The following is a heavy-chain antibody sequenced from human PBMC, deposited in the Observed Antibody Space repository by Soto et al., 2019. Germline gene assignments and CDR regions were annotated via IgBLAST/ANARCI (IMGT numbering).Heavy chain of an antibody. D-gene: IGHD3-3*02. J-gene: IGHJ3*02. CDR3: ARESGIDPIFDI. CDR2: IKADGSET. CDR1: GFTCSTYG. V-gene: IGHV3-7*01. Sequence: EVHLAESGGGLVQPGGSLRVSCAASGFTCSTYGMSWVRQAPGKGLEWVANIKADGSETYYVDSVKGRFTISRDNARNSLHLQMNSLRSEDPAIYYCARESGIDPIFDIWGQGTRVTVSS.